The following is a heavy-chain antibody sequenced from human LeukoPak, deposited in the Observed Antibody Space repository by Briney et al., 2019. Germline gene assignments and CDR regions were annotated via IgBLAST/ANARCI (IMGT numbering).Heavy chain of an antibody. CDR3: ARTSSGYYHFDY. J-gene: IGHJ4*02. CDR1: GGSISSGGYS. Sequence: SQTLPLTCTVSGGSISSGGYSWSWIRQHPGKGLEWIGYIHYSGSTYYNPSLKSRVTISVDASKNQFSLNLSSVTDADTAVYYCARTSSGYYHFDYWGQGTLVTVSS. V-gene: IGHV4-31*03. D-gene: IGHD3-22*01. CDR2: IHYSGST.